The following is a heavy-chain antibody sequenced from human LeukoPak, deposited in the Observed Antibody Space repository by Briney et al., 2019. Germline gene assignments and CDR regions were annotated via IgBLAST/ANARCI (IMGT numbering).Heavy chain of an antibody. D-gene: IGHD3-10*01. Sequence: GGSLRLSCAAAGFTFSSYAMHWVRQAPGKGLEWVAVISYDGSNKYYADSVKGRFTISRDNSKNTLYLQMNSLRAEDTAVYYCARDAVVRGVIDYFDYWGPGTLVTVSS. CDR3: ARDAVVRGVIDYFDY. V-gene: IGHV3-30*04. CDR2: ISYDGSNK. CDR1: GFTFSSYA. J-gene: IGHJ4*02.